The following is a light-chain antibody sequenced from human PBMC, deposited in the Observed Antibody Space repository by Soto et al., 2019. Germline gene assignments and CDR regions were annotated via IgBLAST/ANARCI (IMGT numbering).Light chain of an antibody. Sequence: EIVLTKSPAALSVSPGERVTLSCRASQSVGNNLAWYQQRPGQGPRLLIYASSDRATDIPVRFSGSGSGTEFTLTISSLQSEDFAVYYCQQYNNWPPWTFGRGTKVEI. CDR3: QQYNNWPPWT. V-gene: IGKV3-15*01. CDR1: QSVGNN. CDR2: ASS. J-gene: IGKJ1*01.